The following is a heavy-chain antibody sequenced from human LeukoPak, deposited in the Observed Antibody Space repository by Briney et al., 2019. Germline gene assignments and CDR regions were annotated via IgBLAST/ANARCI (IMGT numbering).Heavy chain of an antibody. Sequence: GGSLRLSRAASGFTFNNSGMHWVRQGPGKGLEWVAVISYDGSNQYYADSVKGRFTISRDNSKNTLYLQMNSLRAEDTAVYYCARAPNYGDYGGQWGRGTLVTVSS. CDR2: ISYDGSNQ. J-gene: IGHJ4*02. V-gene: IGHV3-30*03. D-gene: IGHD4-17*01. CDR1: GFTFNNSG. CDR3: ARAPNYGDYGGQ.